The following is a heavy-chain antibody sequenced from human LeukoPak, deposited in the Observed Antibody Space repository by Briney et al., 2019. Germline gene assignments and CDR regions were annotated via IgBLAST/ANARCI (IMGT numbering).Heavy chain of an antibody. D-gene: IGHD2-15*01. V-gene: IGHV1-18*01. CDR1: GFTFANYD. CDR3: ARAGYCGDGGCRGGSAFDV. Sequence: ASVRVSCKTSGFTFANYDIYWVRQAPGQGLECMGWISGYTGDTKYAQILQGRFTVTTDTSTSTAYMELRSLTYDDTAVYYCARAGYCGDGGCRGGSAFDVWGQGTMVTVSS. J-gene: IGHJ3*01. CDR2: ISGYTGDT.